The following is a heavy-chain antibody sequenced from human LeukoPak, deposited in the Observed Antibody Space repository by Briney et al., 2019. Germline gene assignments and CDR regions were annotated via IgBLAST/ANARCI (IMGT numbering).Heavy chain of an antibody. CDR2: ISAYNGNT. J-gene: IGHJ3*02. Sequence: ASVTVTFTASGYTFTRYGISWVRQPPGQGLEWMGWISAYNGNTKYAQKFQGRVTMTTDTSTSTVYVELRSLRSDDTAVSYCVRGSRADDAFDIWGQGTRVTVSS. V-gene: IGHV1-18*01. CDR1: GYTFTRYG. D-gene: IGHD2-2*01. CDR3: VRGSRADDAFDI.